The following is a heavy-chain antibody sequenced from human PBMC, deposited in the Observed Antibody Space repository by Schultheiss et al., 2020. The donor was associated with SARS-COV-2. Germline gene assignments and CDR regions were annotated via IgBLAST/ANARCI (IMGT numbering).Heavy chain of an antibody. J-gene: IGHJ5*02. CDR2: ISGSGGST. CDR1: GFTFSSYW. V-gene: IGHV3-23*01. Sequence: GESLKISCAASGFTFSSYWMSWVRQAPGKGLEWVSAISGSGGSTYYADSVKGRFTISRDNSKNTLYLQMNSLRAEDTAVYYCAREGYSSSWYRAGWFDPWGQGTLVTVSS. CDR3: AREGYSSSWYRAGWFDP. D-gene: IGHD6-13*01.